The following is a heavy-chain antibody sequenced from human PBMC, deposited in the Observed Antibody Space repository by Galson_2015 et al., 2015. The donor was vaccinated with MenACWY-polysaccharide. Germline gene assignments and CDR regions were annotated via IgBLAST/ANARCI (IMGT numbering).Heavy chain of an antibody. CDR1: GGTFSGYY. J-gene: IGHJ5*02. CDR3: TSGPSRYSRS. CDR2: INPSGST. V-gene: IGHV4-34*01. Sequence: ETLSLTCGVSGGTFSGYYWSWIRPSPEKGLEWIGEINPSGSTNYNPSLKSRVTILVDTSRNQFSLKLTSVIAADTAVFYCTSGPSRYSRSWGQGTLVTVSS. D-gene: IGHD6-6*01.